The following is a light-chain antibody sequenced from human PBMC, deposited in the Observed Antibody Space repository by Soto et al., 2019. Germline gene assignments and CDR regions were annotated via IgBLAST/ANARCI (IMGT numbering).Light chain of an antibody. V-gene: IGLV2-14*01. Sequence: QLVLTQPASVSGSPGQSITISCTGTSNDVGGYNYVSWYQQHPGKAPKLVIYEVSHRPSGISDRFSGSKSANTASLTISGLQVEDEAEYYCSSYTSGSPYVFGPGTKLTVL. CDR1: SNDVGGYNY. CDR2: EVS. J-gene: IGLJ1*01. CDR3: SSYTSGSPYV.